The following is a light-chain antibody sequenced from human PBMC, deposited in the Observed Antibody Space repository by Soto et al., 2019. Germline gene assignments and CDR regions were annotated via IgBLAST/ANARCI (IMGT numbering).Light chain of an antibody. V-gene: IGLV1-44*01. CDR1: SSNIGSNT. CDR2: NNN. J-gene: IGLJ2*01. CDR3: AAWDDSLDVLI. Sequence: LTQPPSASGAPGQRVTVSCSGSSSNIGSNTVNWYQHLPGTAPKLLIYNNNQRPSGVPDRVSGSKSGTSASLAISGLQSEDEADYFCAAWDDSLDVLIFGGGTKLTVL.